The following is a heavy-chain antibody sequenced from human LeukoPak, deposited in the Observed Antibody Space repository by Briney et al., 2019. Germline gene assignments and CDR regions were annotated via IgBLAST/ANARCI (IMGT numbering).Heavy chain of an antibody. CDR2: IYYSGST. CDR1: GGSISSYY. CDR3: AKSNRYGLIDI. Sequence: SETLSPTCTVSGGSISSYYWSWIRQPPGKGLEWIGYIYYSGSTNYNPSLKSRVTISLDTSRNQFSLKLNSVTAADTAVHYCAKSNRYGLIDIWGQGTMVTVSS. V-gene: IGHV4-59*12. D-gene: IGHD3-16*02. J-gene: IGHJ3*02.